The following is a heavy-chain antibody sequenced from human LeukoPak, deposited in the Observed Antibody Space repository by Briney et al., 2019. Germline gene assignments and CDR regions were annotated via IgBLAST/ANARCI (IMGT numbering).Heavy chain of an antibody. Sequence: PGGSLRLSCAASGFTFSSYAMSWVRQAPGKGLEWVSAISGSGGNTYYADSVKGRFTISRDNSKNTLYLQMNSLRAEDTAVYYCAKDTGYYYDSSGYWYWGQGTLVTVSS. CDR3: AKDTGYYYDSSGYWY. D-gene: IGHD3-22*01. CDR1: GFTFSSYA. V-gene: IGHV3-23*01. CDR2: ISGSGGNT. J-gene: IGHJ4*02.